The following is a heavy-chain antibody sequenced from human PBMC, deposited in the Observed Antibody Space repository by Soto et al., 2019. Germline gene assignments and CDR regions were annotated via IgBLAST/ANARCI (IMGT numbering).Heavy chain of an antibody. CDR2: INPQSGGT. J-gene: IGHJ4*02. CDR1: GYTFSFYY. CDR3: ARITDYGGNFRLDY. V-gene: IGHV1-2*02. Sequence: SVKVSCNASGYTFSFYYIHWVRQAPGQGLEWVGWINPQSGGTDYAQKFRGRVTMTRDTSISTAYMELSRLRSDDTALYYCARITDYGGNFRLDYWGQGTLVTVSS. D-gene: IGHD4-17*01.